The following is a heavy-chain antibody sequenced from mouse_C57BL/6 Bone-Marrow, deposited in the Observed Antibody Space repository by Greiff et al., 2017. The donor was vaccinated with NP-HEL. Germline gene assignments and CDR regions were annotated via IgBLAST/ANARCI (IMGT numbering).Heavy chain of an antibody. CDR1: GFTFTDYY. J-gene: IGHJ2*01. Sequence: EVQLQESGGGLVQPGGSLSLSCAASGFTFTDYYMSWVRQPPGKALEWLGFIRNKANGYTTEYSASVKGRFTISRDNSQSILYLQMNALRAEDSATYYCARGVYGSNYWGQGTTLTVSS. V-gene: IGHV7-3*01. CDR3: ARGVYGSNY. D-gene: IGHD1-1*01. CDR2: IRNKANGYTT.